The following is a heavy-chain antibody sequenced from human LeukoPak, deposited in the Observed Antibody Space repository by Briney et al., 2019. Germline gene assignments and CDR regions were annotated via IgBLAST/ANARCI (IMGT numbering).Heavy chain of an antibody. CDR3: ARSLFGVLRYFDWAPDY. V-gene: IGHV5-51*01. J-gene: IGHJ4*02. CDR1: GYSFTSYW. CDR2: TYPGDSDT. Sequence: GEPLKISCKGSGYSFTSYWIGWVRQMPGKGLEWMGITYPGDSDTRYSPSFQGQVTISADKSISTAYLQWSSLKASDTAMYYCARSLFGVLRYFDWAPDYWGQGTLVTVSS. D-gene: IGHD3-9*01.